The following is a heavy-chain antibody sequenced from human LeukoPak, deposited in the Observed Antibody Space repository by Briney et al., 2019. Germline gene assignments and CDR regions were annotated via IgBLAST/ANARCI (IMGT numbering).Heavy chain of an antibody. Sequence: GGSLRLSCAASGVIVSSSYMTWVRQAPGKGLEWVSSISSSSSYIYYADSVKGRFTISRDNAKNSLYLQMNSLRAEDTAVYYCASGHSSSWYYYWGQGTLVTVSS. V-gene: IGHV3-21*01. CDR2: ISSSSSYI. CDR1: GVIVSSSY. CDR3: ASGHSSSWYYY. D-gene: IGHD6-13*01. J-gene: IGHJ4*02.